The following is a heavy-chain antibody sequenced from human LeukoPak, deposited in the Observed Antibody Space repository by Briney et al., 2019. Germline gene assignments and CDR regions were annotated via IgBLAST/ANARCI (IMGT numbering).Heavy chain of an antibody. V-gene: IGHV4-4*07. CDR2: IYTSGST. CDR3: ARDPSSSSQSDAFDI. D-gene: IGHD6-13*01. CDR1: GGSISSYY. J-gene: IGHJ3*02. Sequence: PSETLSLTCTVSGGSISSYYWSWIRQPAGKGLEWIGRIYTSGSTNYNPSLKSRVTMSVDTSKNQFSLKLSSVTAADTAVYYCARDPSSSSQSDAFDIWGQGTMVTVSS.